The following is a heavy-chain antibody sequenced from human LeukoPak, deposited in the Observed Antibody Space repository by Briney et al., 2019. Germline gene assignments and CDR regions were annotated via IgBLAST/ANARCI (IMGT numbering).Heavy chain of an antibody. V-gene: IGHV3-66*01. CDR3: ARGSGGATYFGY. Sequence: GGSLRLSCAASGFTFSDYYMSWVRQAPGKGLEWVSVIYSGGSTYYADSVKGRFTISRDNAKNSLYLQMNSLRAEDTAVYYCARGSGGATYFGYWGQGTLVTVSS. CDR2: IYSGGST. D-gene: IGHD1-26*01. CDR1: GFTFSDYY. J-gene: IGHJ4*02.